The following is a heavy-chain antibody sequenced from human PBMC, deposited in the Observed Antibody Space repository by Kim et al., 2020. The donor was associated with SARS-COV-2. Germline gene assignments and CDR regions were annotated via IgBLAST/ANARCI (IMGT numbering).Heavy chain of an antibody. D-gene: IGHD3-10*01. CDR3: ARQQPGGWFDP. CDR1: GGSISSSSYY. Sequence: SETLSLTCTVSGGSISSSSYYWGWIRQPPGKGLEWIGSIYYSGSTYYNPSLKSRVTISVDTSKNQFSLKLSSVTAADTAVYYCARQQPGGWFDPWGQGTLVTVSS. J-gene: IGHJ5*02. CDR2: IYYSGST. V-gene: IGHV4-39*01.